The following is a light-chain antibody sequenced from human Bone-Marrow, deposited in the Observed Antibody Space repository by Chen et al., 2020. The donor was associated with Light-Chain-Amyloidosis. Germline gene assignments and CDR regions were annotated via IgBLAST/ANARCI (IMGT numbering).Light chain of an antibody. CDR3: QVWDRSSDRPV. Sequence: SYVLTQPSSVSVAPGQTATIACGGNNIGSTSVHWYQQTPGQAPLLVVYDDSDRPSGIPERLSGSNAGNTDTLTISRVEAGDEADYYYQVWDRSSDRPVFGGGTKLTVL. V-gene: IGLV3-21*02. CDR1: NIGSTS. CDR2: DDS. J-gene: IGLJ3*02.